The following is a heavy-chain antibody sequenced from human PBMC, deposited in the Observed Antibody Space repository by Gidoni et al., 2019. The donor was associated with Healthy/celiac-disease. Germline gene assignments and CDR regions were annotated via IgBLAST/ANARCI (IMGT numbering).Heavy chain of an antibody. V-gene: IGHV4-34*01. CDR2: INHSGST. CDR1: GGSFSGYY. CDR3: ARGIRGYYYDSSGYYYVPYYFDY. Sequence: QVQLQQWGAGLLKPSETLSLTCAVYGGSFSGYYWSWTRQPPGKGLEWIGEINHSGSTNYNPSLKRRVTISVDTSKNQFSLKLSSVTAADTAVYYCARGIRGYYYDSSGYYYVPYYFDYWGQGTLVTVSS. J-gene: IGHJ4*02. D-gene: IGHD3-22*01.